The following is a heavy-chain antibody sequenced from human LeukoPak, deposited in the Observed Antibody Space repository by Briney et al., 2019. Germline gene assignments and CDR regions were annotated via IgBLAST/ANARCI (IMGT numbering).Heavy chain of an antibody. J-gene: IGHJ3*02. CDR2: IYYSGST. CDR1: DGSISSYY. V-gene: IGHV4-59*01. D-gene: IGHD5-12*01. CDR3: ARVVANAFDI. Sequence: SETLSLTCTVSDGSISSYYWSWIRQPPGKGLEWIGYIYYSGSTNYNPSLKSRVTISVDTSKNQFSLKLSSVTAADTAVYYCARVVANAFDIWGQGTMVTVSS.